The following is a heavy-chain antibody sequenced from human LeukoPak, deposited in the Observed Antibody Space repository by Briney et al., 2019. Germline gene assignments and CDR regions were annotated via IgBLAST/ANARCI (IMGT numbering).Heavy chain of an antibody. D-gene: IGHD4-23*01. CDR2: ISAYNGNT. CDR3: ARAPVVTPHNWFDP. J-gene: IGHJ5*02. CDR1: GYTFTGYY. V-gene: IGHV1-18*04. Sequence: ASVKVSCKASGYTFTGYYIHWVRQAPGQGLEWMGWISAYNGNTNYAQKLQGRVTMTTDTSTSTAYMELRSLRSDDTAVYYCARAPVVTPHNWFDPWGQGTLVTVSS.